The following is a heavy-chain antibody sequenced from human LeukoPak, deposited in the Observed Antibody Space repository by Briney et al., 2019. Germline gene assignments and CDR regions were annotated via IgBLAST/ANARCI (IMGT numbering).Heavy chain of an antibody. D-gene: IGHD3-10*01. Sequence: WASVKVSCKVSGYTLTELSIHWVRQAPGKGLEWMGGFDPEDGETIYAQKFQGRVTMTEDTSTDTAYMELSSLRSEDTAVYYCATVVVGSGSYLPANWFDPWGQGTLVTVSS. V-gene: IGHV1-24*01. CDR2: FDPEDGET. J-gene: IGHJ5*02. CDR3: ATVVVGSGSYLPANWFDP. CDR1: GYTLTELS.